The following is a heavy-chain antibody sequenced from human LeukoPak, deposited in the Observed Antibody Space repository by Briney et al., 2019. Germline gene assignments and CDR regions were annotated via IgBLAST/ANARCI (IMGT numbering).Heavy chain of an antibody. Sequence: GGSLRLSCAVSGITLSNYGMTWVRQAPGKGLEWVAGLSGSGGSTNYADSVKGRFTISRDNAKNTLYLQMNSLRAEDTAVYFCAKRGVVIRVILVGFHKEAYYFDSWGQGTQVTVSS. CDR2: LSGSGGST. CDR1: GITLSNYG. CDR3: AKRGVVIRVILVGFHKEAYYFDS. D-gene: IGHD3-22*01. V-gene: IGHV3-23*01. J-gene: IGHJ4*02.